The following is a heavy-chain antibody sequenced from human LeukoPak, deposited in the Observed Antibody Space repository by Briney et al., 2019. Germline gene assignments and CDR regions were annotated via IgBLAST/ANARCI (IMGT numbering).Heavy chain of an antibody. V-gene: IGHV3-33*01. Sequence: PGGSLRLSCAASEFTVTTYGMHWVRQAPGKGLEWVAFIYYDGSNIYYADYVKGRFTISRDISKNTLYLQMDSLRAEDTAIYYCARDWKTTSFDYWGQGTLVTVSS. CDR2: IYYDGSNI. CDR3: ARDWKTTSFDY. D-gene: IGHD1-1*01. CDR1: EFTVTTYG. J-gene: IGHJ4*02.